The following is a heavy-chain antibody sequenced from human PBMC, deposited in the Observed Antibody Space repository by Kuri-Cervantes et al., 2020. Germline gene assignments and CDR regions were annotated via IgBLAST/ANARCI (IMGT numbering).Heavy chain of an antibody. V-gene: IGHV3-30*02. CDR3: AREWEGSGDH. D-gene: IGHD1-26*01. J-gene: IGHJ5*02. Sequence: GGSLRLSCAASGFMFSTYWMHWVRQAPGKGLEWVAFIRYDGSNKYYADSVKGRFTISRDNSKNTLYLQMNSLRAEDTAVYYCAREWEGSGDHWGQGTLVTVSS. CDR1: GFMFSTYW. CDR2: IRYDGSNK.